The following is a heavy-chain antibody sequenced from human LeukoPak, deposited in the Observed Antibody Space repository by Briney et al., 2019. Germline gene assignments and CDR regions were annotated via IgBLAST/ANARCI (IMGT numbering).Heavy chain of an antibody. CDR1: GYTFTSYD. Sequence: ASVKVSCKASGYTFTSYDINWVRQATGQGLEWMGWMNPSSGNTGYAQKFQGRVTITRNTSISTAYMELSSLRSEDTAVYYCATARYYYDSSGLLGNWFDPWGQGTLVTVSS. J-gene: IGHJ5*02. CDR2: MNPSSGNT. CDR3: ATARYYYDSSGLLGNWFDP. V-gene: IGHV1-8*03. D-gene: IGHD3-22*01.